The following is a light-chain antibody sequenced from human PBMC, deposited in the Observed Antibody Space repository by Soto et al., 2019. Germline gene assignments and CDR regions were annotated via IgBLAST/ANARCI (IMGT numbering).Light chain of an antibody. J-gene: IGKJ4*01. Sequence: TQSPSTLSLSVGERATLSCRSSQSIINSYLAWYQQKPGKAPRLLIYGASSLATGIPDRFSGSGSGTEFTLTISSLEPDDFAVYYCQQYSSYHLTFGRGTKVDIK. V-gene: IGKV3-20*01. CDR3: QQYSSYHLT. CDR2: GAS. CDR1: QSIINSY.